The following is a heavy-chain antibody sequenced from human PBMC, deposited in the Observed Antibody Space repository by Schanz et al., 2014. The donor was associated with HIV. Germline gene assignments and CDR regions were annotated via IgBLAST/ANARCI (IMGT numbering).Heavy chain of an antibody. J-gene: IGHJ6*02. CDR1: GGTFSIYA. Sequence: QVQLVQSGAEVKKPGSSVKVSCKASGGTFSIYAITWVRQAPGQGLEWMGVINIMLGKTNYAQKFQDRVSMTADQSTSTAYMEVSSLRSDDTAVYYCASGRRSGIGWRMDVWGQGTTVSVSS. CDR2: INIMLGKT. V-gene: IGHV1-69*01. CDR3: ASGRRSGIGWRMDV. D-gene: IGHD6-19*01.